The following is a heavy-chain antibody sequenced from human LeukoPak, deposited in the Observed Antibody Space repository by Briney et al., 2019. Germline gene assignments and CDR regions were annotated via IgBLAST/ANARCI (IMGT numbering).Heavy chain of an antibody. Sequence: GDSVQISCKVSGYTFTDYHLHWVQQAPGKGLEWMGSVDPEEAETIYAEKFQGRVTISADTSRNTAYMEMRSLRSEDTAIYYCTTWGGAVAAVASDFSHWGQGTLVTVSS. J-gene: IGHJ4*02. V-gene: IGHV1-69-2*01. D-gene: IGHD6-19*01. CDR2: VDPEEAET. CDR3: TTWGGAVAAVASDFSH. CDR1: GYTFTDYH.